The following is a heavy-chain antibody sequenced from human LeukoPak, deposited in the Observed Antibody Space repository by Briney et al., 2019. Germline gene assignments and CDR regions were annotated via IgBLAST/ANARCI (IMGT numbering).Heavy chain of an antibody. V-gene: IGHV1-69*04. J-gene: IGHJ4*02. D-gene: IGHD3-22*01. CDR3: ARDTQDYYDSSGYPVL. CDR1: GGTFSSYT. Sequence: ASVKVSCKASGGTFSSYTISWVRQAPGQGLEWMGRIIPILGIANYAQKFQGRVTITADKSTSTAYMELSSLRSEDTAVYYCARDTQDYYDSSGYPVLWGRGTLVTVSS. CDR2: IIPILGIA.